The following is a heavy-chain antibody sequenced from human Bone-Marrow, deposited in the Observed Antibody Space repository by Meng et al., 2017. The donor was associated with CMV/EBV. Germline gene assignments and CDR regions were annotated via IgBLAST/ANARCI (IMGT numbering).Heavy chain of an antibody. J-gene: IGHJ6*02. CDR1: GFTFSSYS. Sequence: GGSLRLSCAASGFTFSSYSMNWVRQAPGKGLEWVSYISSSSSTIYYADSVKGRFTISRDNAKNSLYLQMNSLRAEDTAVYYCARYGASISSPFLSPYHYVSSQGTTVTVSS. CDR2: ISSSSSTI. CDR3: ARYGASISSPFLSPYHYV. D-gene: IGHD6-6*01. V-gene: IGHV3-48*04.